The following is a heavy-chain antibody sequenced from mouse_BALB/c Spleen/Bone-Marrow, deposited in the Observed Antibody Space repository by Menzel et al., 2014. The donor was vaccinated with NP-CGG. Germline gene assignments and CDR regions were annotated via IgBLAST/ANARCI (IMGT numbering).Heavy chain of an antibody. V-gene: IGHV5-17*02. Sequence: EVQGVESGGGLVQPGGFRKLSCAASGFTFSSFGMHWVRQAPEKGLEWVAYISSGSSTIYYADTVKGRFTISRDNPKNTLFLQMTSLRSEDTAMYYCATGTRDYWGQGTTLTVSS. CDR2: ISSGSSTI. D-gene: IGHD4-1*01. J-gene: IGHJ2*01. CDR1: GFTFSSFG. CDR3: ATGTRDY.